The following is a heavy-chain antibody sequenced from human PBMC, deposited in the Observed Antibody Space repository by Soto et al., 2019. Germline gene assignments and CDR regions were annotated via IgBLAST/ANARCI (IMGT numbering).Heavy chain of an antibody. CDR1: GFTFSSYG. V-gene: IGHV3-33*01. CDR2: IWYDGSNK. Sequence: GGSLRLCCAASGFTFSSYGMHWVRQAPGKGLEWVAVIWYDGSNKYYADSVKGRLTISRDNSKNTLYLQMNSLRAEDTAVYYCARESAAGDYFDYWGQGTLVTVSS. J-gene: IGHJ4*02. CDR3: ARESAAGDYFDY. D-gene: IGHD6-13*01.